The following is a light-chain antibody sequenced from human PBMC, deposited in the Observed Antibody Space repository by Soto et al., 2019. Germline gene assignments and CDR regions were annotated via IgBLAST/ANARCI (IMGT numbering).Light chain of an antibody. J-gene: IGKJ5*01. CDR2: AAS. CDR1: QSISSY. V-gene: IGKV1-39*01. CDR3: QQSYSTPST. Sequence: IQMPQSPSSLSASLGDRVAITCRASQSISSYLNWYQQKPGKAPKLLIYAASSLQSGVPSRFSGSGSGTDFTLTISSLQPEDFATYYCQQSYSTPSTFGQGTRLEIK.